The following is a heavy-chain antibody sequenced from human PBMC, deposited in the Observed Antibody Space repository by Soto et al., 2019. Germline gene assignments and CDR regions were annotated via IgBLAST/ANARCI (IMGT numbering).Heavy chain of an antibody. D-gene: IGHD6-13*01. J-gene: IGHJ4*02. CDR1: GGSISSSSYD. Sequence: SETLALTCTLAGGSISSSSYDWGWLRQPPGKGMEWIGSIYYSGSTYYNPSLKSRVTISVDTSKNQFSMKLSSVTAAYTAVYYSARSSSWAKPILYFDYWGQGTLVTVSS. CDR3: ARSSSWAKPILYFDY. CDR2: IYYSGST. V-gene: IGHV4-39*01.